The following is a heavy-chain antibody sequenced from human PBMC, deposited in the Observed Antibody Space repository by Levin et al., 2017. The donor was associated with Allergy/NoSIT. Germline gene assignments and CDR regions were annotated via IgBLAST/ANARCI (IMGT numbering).Heavy chain of an antibody. V-gene: IGHV3-53*01. CDR3: ARDVVSSHAFDI. D-gene: IGHD2-2*01. CDR2: IYSGGST. Sequence: GGSLRLSCAASGFTVSSNYMSWVRQAPGKGLEWVSVIYSGGSTYYADSVKGRFTISRDNSKNTLYLQMNSLRAEDTAVYYCARDVVSSHAFDIWGQGTMVTVSS. CDR1: GFTVSSNY. J-gene: IGHJ3*02.